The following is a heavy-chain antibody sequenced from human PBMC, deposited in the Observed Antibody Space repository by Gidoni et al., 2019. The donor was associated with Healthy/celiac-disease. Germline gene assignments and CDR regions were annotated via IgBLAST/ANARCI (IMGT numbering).Heavy chain of an antibody. Sequence: QVQLVQSGAEVTKPVSSVKVSCKASGGTFSSYAISWVRQAPGQGLEWMGRIIPILGIANYAQKCQGRVTSTADKPTSTAYMELSSLRSEDTAVYYCARGVEGAPFDYWGQGTLVTVSS. CDR2: IIPILGIA. J-gene: IGHJ4*02. V-gene: IGHV1-69*09. D-gene: IGHD3-3*01. CDR1: GGTFSSYA. CDR3: ARGVEGAPFDY.